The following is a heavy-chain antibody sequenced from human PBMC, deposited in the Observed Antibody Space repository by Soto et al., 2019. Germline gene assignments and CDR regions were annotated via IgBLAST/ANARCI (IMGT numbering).Heavy chain of an antibody. J-gene: IGHJ6*03. CDR1: GGTLSSYS. D-gene: IGHD2-8*02. Sequence: QVQLVQSGPEVKKPGSSVKVSCKTSGGTLSSYSISWVRQAPGQGLEWVGRIITFDGKANVAQQFQASVTITADRSTDTTDVDLGRLLSDDTAVYYCAIVTGGTDSGVTDMGLWGTGTKVTGSS. V-gene: IGHV1-69*08. CDR3: AIVTGGTDSGVTDMGL. CDR2: IITFDGKA.